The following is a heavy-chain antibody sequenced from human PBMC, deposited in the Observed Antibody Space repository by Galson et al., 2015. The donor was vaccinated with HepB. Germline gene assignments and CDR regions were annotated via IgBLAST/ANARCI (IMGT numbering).Heavy chain of an antibody. D-gene: IGHD3-22*01. V-gene: IGHV1-69*06. CDR3: ARGGPFYYDSSGWLVAPENYFDY. CDR2: IIPIFGTA. Sequence: SVKVSCKASGGTFSSYAISWVRRAPGQGLEWMGGIIPIFGTANYAQKFQGRVTITADKSTSTAYMELSSLRSEDTAEYYCARGGPFYYDSSGWLVAPENYFDYWGQGTLVTVSS. CDR1: GGTFSSYA. J-gene: IGHJ4*02.